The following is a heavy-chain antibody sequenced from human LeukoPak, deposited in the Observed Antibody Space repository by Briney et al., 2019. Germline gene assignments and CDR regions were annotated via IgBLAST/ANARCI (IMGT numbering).Heavy chain of an antibody. Sequence: GGSLRLSCAASGFTFSSYAMHWGRQAPGKGLEGLAVISYDGSNKYYADSVKGRFTISRDNSKNTLYLQMNSLRAEDTAVYYCAREGTYYYDSSGYYVEGPFDYWGQGTLVTVSS. CDR1: GFTFSSYA. D-gene: IGHD3-22*01. V-gene: IGHV3-30-3*01. J-gene: IGHJ4*02. CDR2: ISYDGSNK. CDR3: AREGTYYYDSSGYYVEGPFDY.